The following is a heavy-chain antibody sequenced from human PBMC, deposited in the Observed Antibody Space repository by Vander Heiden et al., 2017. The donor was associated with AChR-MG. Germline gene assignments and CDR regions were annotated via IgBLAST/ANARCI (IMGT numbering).Heavy chain of an antibody. D-gene: IGHD3-3*01. CDR1: GFTFSSYW. CDR3: ARGHGYDFGSGVLGVWFDP. CDR2: IKQDGSEK. Sequence: EVQLVASGGGLVQPGGSLRLSCAASGFTFSSYWMSWVRQAPGKGLEWVANIKQDGSEKYYVESVKGRCTISRDNAKNSLYLQMNSLRAEDTAVYYCARGHGYDFGSGVLGVWFDPWGQGTLVTVSS. J-gene: IGHJ5*02. V-gene: IGHV3-7*01.